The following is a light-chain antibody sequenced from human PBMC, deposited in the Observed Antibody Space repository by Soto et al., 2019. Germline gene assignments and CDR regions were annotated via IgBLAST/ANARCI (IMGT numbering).Light chain of an antibody. V-gene: IGLV2-14*01. CDR2: EVS. CDR3: SSYTSSITYV. Sequence: QSALTQPPSASGSPGQSVTISCTGTSSDVGGYKYVSWYQQHPGKAPKVMIYEVSKRPSGVSNRFSGSKSGNTASLTISGLQAEDEADYYCSSYTSSITYVFGTGTKLTVL. J-gene: IGLJ1*01. CDR1: SSDVGGYKY.